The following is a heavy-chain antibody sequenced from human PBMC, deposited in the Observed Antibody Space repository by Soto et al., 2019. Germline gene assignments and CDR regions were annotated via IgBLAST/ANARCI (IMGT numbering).Heavy chain of an antibody. D-gene: IGHD2-2*01. Sequence: GVSLRVSCAAAGFTFGDYALSWVRKGPGKGLEWVGFIRSKRYGGTPEYAASVKGRFSISRDDSGNIAYLQMNSLRTEDTAVYFCTRLPRHPRPAFDYWGQGTQVTVSS. J-gene: IGHJ4*02. CDR3: TRLPRHPRPAFDY. CDR1: GFTFGDYA. V-gene: IGHV3-49*04. CDR2: IRSKRYGGTP.